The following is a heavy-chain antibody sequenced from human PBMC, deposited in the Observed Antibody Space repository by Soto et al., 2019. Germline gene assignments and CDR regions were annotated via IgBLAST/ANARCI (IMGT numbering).Heavy chain of an antibody. V-gene: IGHV6-1*01. CDR3: AGGVAGTGFDL. CDR1: GDSVYSNTAA. Sequence: SPTISLTCAISGDSVYSNTAAWNWIRSSPSRGREWLGRTYYRSNWRHDYAVSVKSRIPVTPDTSKNHFSLQLNSVTPDDTAVYYCAGGVAGTGFDLWGQGTLVPVSS. J-gene: IGHJ4*02. CDR2: TYYRSNWRH. D-gene: IGHD6-19*01.